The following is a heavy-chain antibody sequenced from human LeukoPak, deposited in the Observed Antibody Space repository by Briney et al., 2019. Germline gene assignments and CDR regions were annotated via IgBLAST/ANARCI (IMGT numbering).Heavy chain of an antibody. CDR3: ARGRQNDY. V-gene: IGHV3-48*01. CDR1: GFTFREFA. Sequence: GGSLRLSCTSSGFTFREFAVSWFRQAPGKGLEWVSYISSSSSTIYYAVSVKGRFTISRDNAKNSLYLQMNSLRAEDTAVYYCARGRQNDYWGQGTLVTVSS. J-gene: IGHJ4*02. CDR2: ISSSSSTI.